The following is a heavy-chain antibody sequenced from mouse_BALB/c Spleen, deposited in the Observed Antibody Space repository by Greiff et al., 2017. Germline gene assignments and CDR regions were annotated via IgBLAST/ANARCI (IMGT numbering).Heavy chain of an antibody. CDR2: IYPGSGNT. CDR3: ARSERLRRDYYAMDY. D-gene: IGHD2-4*01. Sequence: VQLQQSGAELARPGASVKLSCKASGYTFTDYYINWVKQRTGQGLEWIGEIYPGSGNTYYNEKFKGKATLTADKSSSTAYMQLSSLTSEDSAVYFCARSERLRRDYYAMDYWGQGTSVTVSS. J-gene: IGHJ4*01. CDR1: GYTFTDYY. V-gene: IGHV1-77*01.